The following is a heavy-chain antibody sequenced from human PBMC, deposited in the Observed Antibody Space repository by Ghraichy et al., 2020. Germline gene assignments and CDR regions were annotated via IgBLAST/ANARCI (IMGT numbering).Heavy chain of an antibody. CDR1: GFTFDDYT. CDR3: AKTITEYSSGWHIDY. Sequence: GGSLRLSCAASGFTFDDYTMHWVRQAPGKGLEWVSLISWDGGSTYYADSVKGRFTISRDNSKNSLYLQMNSLRTEDTALYYCAKTITEYSSGWHIDYWGQGTLVTVSS. V-gene: IGHV3-43*01. J-gene: IGHJ4*02. CDR2: ISWDGGST. D-gene: IGHD6-19*01.